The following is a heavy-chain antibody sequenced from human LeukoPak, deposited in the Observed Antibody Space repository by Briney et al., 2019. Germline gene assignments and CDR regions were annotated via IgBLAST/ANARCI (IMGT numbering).Heavy chain of an antibody. CDR2: ISSSSSYI. V-gene: IGHV3-21*01. D-gene: IGHD4-17*01. CDR3: ARTTVTSYFYYYMDV. Sequence: PGGSLRLSCAASGFTFSSYSMNWVRQAPGKGLEWVSSISSSSSYIYYADSVKGRFTISRDNAKNSLYLQMNSLRAEDTAVYYCARTTVTSYFYYYMDVWAKGPRSPSP. CDR1: GFTFSSYS. J-gene: IGHJ6*03.